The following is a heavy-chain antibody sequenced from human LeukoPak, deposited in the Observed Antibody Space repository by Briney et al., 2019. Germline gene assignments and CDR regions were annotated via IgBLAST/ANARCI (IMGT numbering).Heavy chain of an antibody. CDR3: ARDNWVDC. Sequence: GGSLRLSCAASGFTFSSYSMNWVRQAPGKGLEWVSFIDTSSTTMYYTDSVKGRFTISRDNAKNSLYLQMDSLKVEDTAIYYCARDNWVDCWGQGTLVTVSS. J-gene: IGHJ5*01. CDR2: IDTSSTTM. V-gene: IGHV3-48*04. CDR1: GFTFSSYS.